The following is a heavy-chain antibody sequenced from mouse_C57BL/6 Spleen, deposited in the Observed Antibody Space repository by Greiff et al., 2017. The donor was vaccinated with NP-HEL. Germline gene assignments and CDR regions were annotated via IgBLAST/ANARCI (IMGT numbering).Heavy chain of an antibody. Sequence: EVQLQQSGPELVKPGASVKISCKASGYTFTDYYMNWVKQSHGKSLEWIGDINPNNGGTSYNQKFKGKATLTVDKSSSTAYMELRSLTSEDSAVYYCATSTGTWRYFDVWGTGTTVTVSS. CDR2: INPNNGGT. CDR1: GYTFTDYY. J-gene: IGHJ1*02. CDR3: ATSTGTWRYFDV. D-gene: IGHD4-1*02. V-gene: IGHV1-26*01.